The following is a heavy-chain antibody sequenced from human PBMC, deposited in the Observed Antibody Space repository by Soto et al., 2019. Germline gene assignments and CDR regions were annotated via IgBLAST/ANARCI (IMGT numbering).Heavy chain of an antibody. J-gene: IGHJ4*02. V-gene: IGHV4-39*07. D-gene: IGHD1-26*01. CDR3: TRGLFSGSSYSGSWYYFDS. Sequence: SETLSLTCTVSGGSISSSGYIWTWIRQTPGKGLQWIGQINHSGSSIYNPSLKNRVTISTMSNNKFSLELSSVTAADTAVYYCTRGLFSGSSYSGSWYYFDSWGQGTMVTVSS. CDR1: GGSISSSGYI. CDR2: INHSGSS.